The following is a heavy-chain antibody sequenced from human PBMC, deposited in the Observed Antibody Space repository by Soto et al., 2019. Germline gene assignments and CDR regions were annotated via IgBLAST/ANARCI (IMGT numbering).Heavy chain of an antibody. D-gene: IGHD6-19*01. J-gene: IGHJ4*02. CDR3: ARRRSGWYFDY. V-gene: IGHV3-23*01. Sequence: EVQLLESGGGLVQPGGSLRLSCASPGFTFSNYAMNWVRQAPGKGLEWVSVISGSGGSTYYADSDKGRFTISIDNYKNTLYLQMNSLRGEGTAVYYCARRRSGWYFDYWGQGTLVTVSS. CDR2: ISGSGGST. CDR1: GFTFSNYA.